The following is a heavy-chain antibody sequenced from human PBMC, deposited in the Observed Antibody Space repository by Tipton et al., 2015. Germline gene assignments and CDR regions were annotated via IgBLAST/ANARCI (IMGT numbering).Heavy chain of an antibody. CDR1: AYSISTDYY. V-gene: IGHV4-38-2*01. CDR3: ACQDYDSLTRDYQAVDY. J-gene: IGHJ4*02. D-gene: IGHD3-9*01. Sequence: TLSLTCAVSAYSISTDYYWVWIRQPPGKGLEWIGTISHSGSTYYNPSLKSRVTISADKSKNQFSLKLTFVTAADTAVYYCACQDYDSLTRDYQAVDYWGQGSLVTVSS. CDR2: ISHSGST.